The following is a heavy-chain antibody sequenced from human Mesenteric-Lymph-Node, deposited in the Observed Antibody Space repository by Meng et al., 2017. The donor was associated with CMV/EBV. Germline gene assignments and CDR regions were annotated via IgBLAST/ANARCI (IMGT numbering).Heavy chain of an antibody. D-gene: IGHD5-18*01. Sequence: GGSLRLSCAASGFTFSSYWMSWVRQAPGKGLEWVANIKQDGSEKYYVDSVKGRFTISRDNAKNSLYLQMNSLRAEDTAVYYCARDGGYSYGWNYYGMDVWGQGTTVTVSS. V-gene: IGHV3-7*01. CDR3: ARDGGYSYGWNYYGMDV. CDR1: GFTFSSYW. CDR2: IKQDGSEK. J-gene: IGHJ6*02.